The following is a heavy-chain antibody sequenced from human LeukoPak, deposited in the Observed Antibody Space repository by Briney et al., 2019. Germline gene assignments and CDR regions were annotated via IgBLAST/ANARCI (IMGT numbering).Heavy chain of an antibody. Sequence: GGSLRLSCAASGFTFSGYAMSWVRQAPGKGLEWVSAISGSGGSTYYADSVKGRFTISRDNSKNTLYLQMNSLRAEDTAVYYCAKRQDIVVVPAAIRVNWFDPWGQGTLVTVSS. D-gene: IGHD2-2*02. J-gene: IGHJ5*02. CDR1: GFTFSGYA. CDR2: ISGSGGST. CDR3: AKRQDIVVVPAAIRVNWFDP. V-gene: IGHV3-23*01.